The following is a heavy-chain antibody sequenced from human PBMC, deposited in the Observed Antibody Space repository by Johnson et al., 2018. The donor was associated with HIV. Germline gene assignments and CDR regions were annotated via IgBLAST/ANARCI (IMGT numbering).Heavy chain of an antibody. CDR1: GFTFSSYA. CDR2: ISYDASNK. Sequence: QVQLVESGGGVVQPGRSLRLSCAASGFTFSSYAMHWVRQAPGKGLEWVAVISYDASNKYYADSVKGRFTISRDNSKNTLYLQMNSLRTEDTAVYYCVRVRGGTGHGAFDIWGQGTMVTVSS. V-gene: IGHV3-30*04. CDR3: VRVRGGTGHGAFDI. J-gene: IGHJ3*02.